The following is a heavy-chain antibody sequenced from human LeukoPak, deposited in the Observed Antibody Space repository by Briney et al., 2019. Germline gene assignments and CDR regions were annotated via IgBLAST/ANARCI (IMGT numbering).Heavy chain of an antibody. CDR1: GGSFSGYY. V-gene: IGHV4-34*01. D-gene: IGHD6-13*01. J-gene: IGHJ5*02. CDR2: INHSGST. CDR3: ARGRYSSSWYPPNWFDP. Sequence: SETLSLTCAVYGGSFSGYYWSWIRQPPGKGLEWIGEINHSGSTNYNPSLKSRVTISVDTSKNQSSLKLSSVTAADTAVYYCARGRYSSSWYPPNWFDPWGQGTLVTVSS.